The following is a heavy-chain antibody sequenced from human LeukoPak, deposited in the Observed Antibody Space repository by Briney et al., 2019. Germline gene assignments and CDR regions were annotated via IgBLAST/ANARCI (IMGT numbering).Heavy chain of an antibody. CDR2: ITSSSSNI. J-gene: IGHJ4*02. D-gene: IGHD4-11*01. Sequence: GGSLRLSGAAPGFIFISYTMNWVRQAPGKGLKWVSSITSSSSNIYYADSVKGRFTIARDNARNSLYLQMNSLRAEDTAVYYCARSQDYQYYFDYWGQGTLVTVSS. V-gene: IGHV3-21*01. CDR3: ARSQDYQYYFDY. CDR1: GFIFISYT.